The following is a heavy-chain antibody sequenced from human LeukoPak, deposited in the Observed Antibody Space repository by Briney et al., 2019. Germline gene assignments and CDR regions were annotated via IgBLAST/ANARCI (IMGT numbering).Heavy chain of an antibody. Sequence: KPSETLSLTCVVSGGSISSSDYYWSWIRQSPGKGLEWIGYINYTGIACYNPSLSSRLTITVDTSKNQFSLKLNSVTAADTAVYFCARDGPQYCSGGSCYRAFDCWGQGTLVTVSS. D-gene: IGHD2-15*01. J-gene: IGHJ4*02. V-gene: IGHV4-30-4*08. CDR1: GGSISSSDYY. CDR2: INYTGIA. CDR3: ARDGPQYCSGGSCYRAFDC.